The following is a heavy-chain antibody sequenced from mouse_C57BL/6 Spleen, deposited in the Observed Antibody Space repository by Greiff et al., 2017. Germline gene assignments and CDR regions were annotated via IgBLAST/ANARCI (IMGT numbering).Heavy chain of an antibody. V-gene: IGHV1-78*01. D-gene: IGHD1-1*01. Sequence: VQLQQSGPELVKPGASVKMSCKASGYTFTSYVMHWMKQRPEQGLEWIGYIYPRDGSTKYNEKFKGKATLTADKSSSPAYMQLNSLTSEDSAVYFCARYYGSSYVFDYWGQGTTLTVSS. J-gene: IGHJ2*01. CDR2: IYPRDGST. CDR1: GYTFTSYV. CDR3: ARYYGSSYVFDY.